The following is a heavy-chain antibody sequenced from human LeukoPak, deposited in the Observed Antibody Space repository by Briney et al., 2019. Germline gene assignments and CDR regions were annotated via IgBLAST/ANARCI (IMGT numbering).Heavy chain of an antibody. CDR3: ARNTEDYGSGSYYDY. V-gene: IGHV5-51*04. Sequence: GESLKISCKGSGYSCTSYWIGWVRQMPGKGLEWMGIIYPGDSDTRYSPSFQGQVTISADKPVSTAYLQCSSLKAADTAMYYCARNTEDYGSGSYYDYWGQGTLVTVSS. D-gene: IGHD3-10*01. J-gene: IGHJ4*02. CDR1: GYSCTSYW. CDR2: IYPGDSDT.